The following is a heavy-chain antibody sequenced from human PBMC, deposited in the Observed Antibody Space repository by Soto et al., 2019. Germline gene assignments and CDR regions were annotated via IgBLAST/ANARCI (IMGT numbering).Heavy chain of an antibody. Sequence: QVQLQESGPGLVKPSQTLSLTCTVSDDSLTTNKYAWTWIRQNPEKGLEWIGYGYSNGNTRSSPSLQSRVSMSVDTSKSHFSLRLSSVTAADTAVYFCARASYFRPSGSYYFVSWGQGTLVTVSS. CDR1: DDSLTTNKYA. J-gene: IGHJ4*02. V-gene: IGHV4-31*03. CDR3: ARASYFRPSGSYYFVS. D-gene: IGHD3-10*01. CDR2: GYSNGNT.